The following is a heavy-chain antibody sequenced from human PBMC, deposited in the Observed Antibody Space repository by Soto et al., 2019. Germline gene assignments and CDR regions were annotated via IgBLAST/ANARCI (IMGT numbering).Heavy chain of an antibody. CDR3: ARGRDLEIHYSDRSGYYQDY. V-gene: IGHV4-31*02. J-gene: IGHJ4*02. CDR1: GDSTSSGGYY. Sequence: PSQTMPLTWTLSGDSTSSGGYYWGWIRQYQGKDLYWHGYTSCRATTFHNPSLKGRVSISVDSSNNRSSLKLSSVTAADTAVYYCARGRDLEIHYSDRSGYYQDYSGPGTLVTVFS. CDR2: TSCRATT. D-gene: IGHD3-22*01.